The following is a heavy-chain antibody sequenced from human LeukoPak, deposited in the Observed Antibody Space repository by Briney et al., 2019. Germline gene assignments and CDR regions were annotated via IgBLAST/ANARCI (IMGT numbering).Heavy chain of an antibody. J-gene: IGHJ4*02. Sequence: SETLSLTCTVSGGSINNYYWAWIRQPPGRGLEWIGYVYYSGRTNFNPSLKSRATISLDTANNHFSLNLSSVTAADTAVYYCAREDAHGCTHFDYWGQGTLVTVSS. CDR1: GGSINNYY. V-gene: IGHV4-59*01. CDR2: VYYSGRT. D-gene: IGHD2-2*01. CDR3: AREDAHGCTHFDY.